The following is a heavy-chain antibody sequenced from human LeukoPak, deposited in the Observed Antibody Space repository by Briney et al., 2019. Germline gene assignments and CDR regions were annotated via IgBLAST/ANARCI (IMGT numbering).Heavy chain of an antibody. CDR3: ARQIVVVTGNWFDP. CDR1: GGSISSGGYY. J-gene: IGHJ5*02. CDR2: IYYSGST. V-gene: IGHV4-31*03. Sequence: SETLSLTCTVSGGSISSGGYYWSWIRQHPGKGLEWIGYIYYSGSTYYNPSLQSRVTVSVDTSKNQFSLKLSSVTAADAAVYYYARQIVVVTGNWFDPWGQGTLVTVSS. D-gene: IGHD2-21*02.